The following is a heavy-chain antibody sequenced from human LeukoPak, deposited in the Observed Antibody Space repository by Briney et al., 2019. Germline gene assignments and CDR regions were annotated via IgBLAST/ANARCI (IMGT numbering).Heavy chain of an antibody. Sequence: PGRSLRLSCTASGFTFSSYAMSWVRQAPGKGLEWVSSISSSSSYIYYADSVKGRFTISRDNAKNSLYLQMSSLRAEDTAVYYCARVYCSGGSCYSVVYYYYGMDVWGQGTTVTVSS. J-gene: IGHJ6*02. V-gene: IGHV3-21*01. D-gene: IGHD2-15*01. CDR2: ISSSSSYI. CDR3: ARVYCSGGSCYSVVYYYYGMDV. CDR1: GFTFSSYA.